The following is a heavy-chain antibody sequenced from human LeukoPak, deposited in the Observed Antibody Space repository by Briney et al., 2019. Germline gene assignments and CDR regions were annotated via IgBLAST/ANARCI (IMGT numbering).Heavy chain of an antibody. V-gene: IGHV3-23*01. Sequence: GGSLRLSCAASGFTFGSYGMSWVRQAPGKGLEWVSFITPNADRTSYADSVEGRFTISRDNPRNTLYMQMNSLRDEDTALYYCAIMHGYYDGSGYWVQWGQGTLVTVPS. J-gene: IGHJ1*01. CDR1: GFTFGSYG. D-gene: IGHD3-22*01. CDR2: ITPNADRT. CDR3: AIMHGYYDGSGYWVQ.